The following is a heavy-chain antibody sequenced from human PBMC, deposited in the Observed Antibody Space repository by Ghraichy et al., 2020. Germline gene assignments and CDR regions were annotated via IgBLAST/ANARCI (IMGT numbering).Heavy chain of an antibody. V-gene: IGHV4-59*08. D-gene: IGHD6-19*01. J-gene: IGHJ4*02. CDR2: IYYTGST. Sequence: SQTLSLTCTVSGGPITSYYWSWVRQPPGKELEWIGYIYYTGSTNYNPSLKSRVTVSEDTSNNQFSLRLDSVTAADTAVYYCARLQRAVALIFDFWGQGILVTVSS. CDR1: GGPITSYY. CDR3: ARLQRAVALIFDF.